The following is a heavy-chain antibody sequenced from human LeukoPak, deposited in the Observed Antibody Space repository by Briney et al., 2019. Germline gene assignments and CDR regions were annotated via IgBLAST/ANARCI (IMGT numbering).Heavy chain of an antibody. CDR3: ARGEGDYGDYLGAFDI. CDR2: IKQDGSEK. D-gene: IGHD4-17*01. V-gene: IGHV3-7*01. CDR1: GFTFSSYW. J-gene: IGHJ3*02. Sequence: PGGSLRLSCAASGFTFSSYWMSWVRQAPGKGLEWVANIKQDGSEKYYVDSVKGRFTISRDNAKNSLYPQMNSLRAEDTAVYYCARGEGDYGDYLGAFDIWGQGTMVTVSS.